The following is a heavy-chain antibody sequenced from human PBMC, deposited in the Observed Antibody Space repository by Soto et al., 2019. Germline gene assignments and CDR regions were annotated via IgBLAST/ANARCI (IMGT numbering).Heavy chain of an antibody. D-gene: IGHD2-21*02. CDR3: ARGLVVTASPSYYFDY. J-gene: IGHJ4*02. V-gene: IGHV4-34*01. Sequence: SETLSLTCAVYGGSFSGYYWSWIRQPPGKGLEWIGEINHSGSTNYNPSLKSRATISVDTSKNQFSLKLSSVTAADTAVYYCARGLVVTASPSYYFDYWGQGTLVTVSS. CDR2: INHSGST. CDR1: GGSFSGYY.